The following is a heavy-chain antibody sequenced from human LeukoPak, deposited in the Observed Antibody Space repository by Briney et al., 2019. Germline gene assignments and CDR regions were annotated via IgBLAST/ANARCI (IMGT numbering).Heavy chain of an antibody. CDR2: ISSNSRDI. J-gene: IGHJ1*01. CDR1: GFSFSGNH. Sequence: GGSLRLSCAASGFSFSGNHMNWVRQAQGEGLEWVSYISSNSRDIYYADSVMGRFTISRDNIENTLYLQMNSLRAEDTAIYYCARDKCSGGTCYGYFQHWGQGTLVTVSS. D-gene: IGHD2-15*01. V-gene: IGHV3-48*01. CDR3: ARDKCSGGTCYGYFQH.